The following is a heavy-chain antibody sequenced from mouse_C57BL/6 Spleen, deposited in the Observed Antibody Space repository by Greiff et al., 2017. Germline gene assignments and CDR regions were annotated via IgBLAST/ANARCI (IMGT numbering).Heavy chain of an antibody. V-gene: IGHV2-2*01. D-gene: IGHD2-4*01. CDR1: GFSLTSYG. CDR2: IWSGGST. CDR3: ARKYDYDGSMDY. Sequence: QVQLQQSGPGLVQPSQSLSITCTVSGFSLTSYGVHWVRQSPGKGLEWLGVIWSGGSTDYNAAFISRLSISKDNSKSQVFFKMNSLQADDTAIYYCARKYDYDGSMDYWGQGTSVTVSS. J-gene: IGHJ4*01.